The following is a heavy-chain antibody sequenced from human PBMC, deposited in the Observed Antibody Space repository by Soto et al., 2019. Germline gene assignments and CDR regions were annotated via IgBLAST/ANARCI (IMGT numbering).Heavy chain of an antibody. Sequence: PSETLSLTCTVSGDSISSSSYYWGWIRQPPGKGLEWIGIIYYSGTTYYNPSLKSRVTISVDTSKNQFSLKRTSVTAADTAVYYCARQLGYFARIDTWGLGALVTVSS. CDR3: ARQLGYFARIDT. J-gene: IGHJ5*02. CDR2: IYYSGTT. CDR1: GDSISSSSYY. V-gene: IGHV4-39*01. D-gene: IGHD3-9*01.